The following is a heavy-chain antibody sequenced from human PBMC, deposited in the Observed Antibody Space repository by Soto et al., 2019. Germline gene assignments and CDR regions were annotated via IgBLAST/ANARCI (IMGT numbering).Heavy chain of an antibody. CDR1: GFTFSSYG. CDR3: ARLLKPGIAVAGPFDY. D-gene: IGHD6-19*01. V-gene: IGHV3-33*01. Sequence: PGGSLRLCCAASGFTFSSYGMHWVCQDPGKGLEWVAVIWYDGSNKYYADSVKGRFTISRDNSKNTLYLQMNSLRAEDTAVYYCARLLKPGIAVAGPFDYWGQGTLVTVSS. J-gene: IGHJ4*02. CDR2: IWYDGSNK.